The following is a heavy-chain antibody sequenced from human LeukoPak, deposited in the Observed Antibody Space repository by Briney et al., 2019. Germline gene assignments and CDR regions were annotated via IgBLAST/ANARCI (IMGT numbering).Heavy chain of an antibody. V-gene: IGHV4-34*01. CDR3: ARAPGYCSGGSCYSDY. Sequence: SETLSLTCAVYGGSFSGYYWSWIRQPPGKGLEWIGEINHSGSTNYNPSLKSRVTISVDTSKNQFSLKLSSVTAADTAVYYCARAPGYCSGGSCYSDYWGQGTLVTVSS. CDR2: INHSGST. D-gene: IGHD2-15*01. CDR1: GGSFSGYY. J-gene: IGHJ4*02.